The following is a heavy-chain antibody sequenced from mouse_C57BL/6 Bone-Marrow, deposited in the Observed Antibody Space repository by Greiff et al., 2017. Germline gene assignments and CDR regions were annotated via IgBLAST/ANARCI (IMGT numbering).Heavy chain of an antibody. Sequence: VQLQQPGAELVKPGASVKMSCKASGYTFTSYWITWVKQRPGQGLEWIGDIYPGSGSTNYNEKFKSKATLTVDTSSSTAYMQLSSLTSEDSAVDYCAMDYGSPWYFDVWGTGTTVTVSS. CDR2: IYPGSGST. CDR1: GYTFTSYW. D-gene: IGHD1-1*01. V-gene: IGHV1-55*01. CDR3: AMDYGSPWYFDV. J-gene: IGHJ1*03.